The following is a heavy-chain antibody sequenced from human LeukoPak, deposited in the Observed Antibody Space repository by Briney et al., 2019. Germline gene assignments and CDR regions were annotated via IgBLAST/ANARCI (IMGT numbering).Heavy chain of an antibody. Sequence: SESLSLTCTVSGGSISSTSYYWGWIRQPPGKGLEWIGSIHYGGSTYYNPSLKSRVTISVDTPKNQFSLKLSSVTAADTAVYYCARRGGTTGTTSDYWGQGTLVTVSS. CDR2: IHYGGST. D-gene: IGHD1-1*01. CDR1: GGSISSTSYY. CDR3: ARRGGTTGTTSDY. J-gene: IGHJ4*02. V-gene: IGHV4-39*01.